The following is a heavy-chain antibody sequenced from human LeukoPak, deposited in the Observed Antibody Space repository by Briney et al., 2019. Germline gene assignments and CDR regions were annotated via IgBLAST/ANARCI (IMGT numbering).Heavy chain of an antibody. V-gene: IGHV4-4*07. D-gene: IGHD6-13*01. CDR1: GGSISSYY. CDR3: ARDHAHSSSWYSSWFDP. CDR2: IYTSGST. J-gene: IGHJ5*02. Sequence: SETLSLTCTVSGGSISSYYWSWIRQPAGKGLEWIGRIYTSGSTNYNPSLKSRVTMSVDTSKNQFSLKLSSVTAADTAVYYCARDHAHSSSWYSSWFDPWGQGTPVTVSS.